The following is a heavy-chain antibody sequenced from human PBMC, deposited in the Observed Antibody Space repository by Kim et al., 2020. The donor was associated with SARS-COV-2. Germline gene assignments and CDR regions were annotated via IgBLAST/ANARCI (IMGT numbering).Heavy chain of an antibody. J-gene: IGHJ5*02. CDR1: GGSFSGYY. D-gene: IGHD3-10*01. V-gene: IGHV4-34*01. CDR2: INHSGST. CDR3: ARPRITMVRGASVWFDP. Sequence: SETLSLTCAVYGGSFSGYYWSWIRQPPGKGLEWIGEINHSGSTNYNPSLKSRVTISVDTSKNQFSLKLSSVTAADTAVYYCARPRITMVRGASVWFDPWGQGTLVTVSS.